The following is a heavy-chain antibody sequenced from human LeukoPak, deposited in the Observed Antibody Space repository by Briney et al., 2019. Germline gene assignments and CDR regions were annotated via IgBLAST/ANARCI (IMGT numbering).Heavy chain of an antibody. CDR1: GGSFSGYY. CDR2: INHSGST. CDR3: ASFYDILTGYQNYYYGMDV. V-gene: IGHV4-34*01. D-gene: IGHD3-9*01. J-gene: IGHJ6*04. Sequence: KPSETLSLTCAVYGGSFSGYYWSWIRQPPGKGLEWIGEINHSGSTNYNPSLKSRVTISVDTSKNQFSLKLSSVTAADTAVYYCASFYDILTGYQNYYYGMDVWGKGTTVTVSS.